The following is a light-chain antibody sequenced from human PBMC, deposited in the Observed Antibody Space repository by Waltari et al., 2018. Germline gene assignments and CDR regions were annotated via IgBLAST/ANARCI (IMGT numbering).Light chain of an antibody. Sequence: YVVTQPPSVSVAPGKTARLTCEGENIESKRVNWYQQKPGQAPVLVMFYDRDRPSGSPERFSGSNSGNTATLTINWVEPGDEADYHCQVWDDTNNSGVFGGGTKLTVL. J-gene: IGLJ3*02. V-gene: IGLV3-21*04. CDR3: QVWDDTNNSGV. CDR1: NIESKR. CDR2: YDR.